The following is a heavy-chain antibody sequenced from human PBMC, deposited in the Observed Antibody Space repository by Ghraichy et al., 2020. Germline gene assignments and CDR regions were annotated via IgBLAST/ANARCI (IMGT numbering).Heavy chain of an antibody. V-gene: IGHV1-18*01. J-gene: IGHJ2*01. D-gene: IGHD3-3*01. CDR3: ARGSEPVLEWLFGTTPDWYFDL. Sequence: ASVKVSCKASGYTFSSYGINWVRQAPGQGLEWMGWISAYNGNTNYAQKLQGRVTMTTDTSTSTAYMELRSLRSDDTAVYYCARGSEPVLEWLFGTTPDWYFDLWGRGTLVTVSS. CDR2: ISAYNGNT. CDR1: GYTFSSYG.